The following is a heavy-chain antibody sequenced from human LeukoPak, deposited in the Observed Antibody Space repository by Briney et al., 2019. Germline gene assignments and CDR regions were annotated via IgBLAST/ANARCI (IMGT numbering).Heavy chain of an antibody. CDR1: GFTFSSYW. CDR3: ARGGAARPDY. V-gene: IGHV3-48*01. Sequence: GGSLRLSCAASGFTFSSYWMHWVRQTPGKGLEWVSYISSTSTTKSYADSVKGRFTISRDNAKNSLYLQMTSLRAEDTAVYYCARGGAARPDYWGQGTLVTVSS. J-gene: IGHJ4*02. D-gene: IGHD6-6*01. CDR2: ISSTSTTK.